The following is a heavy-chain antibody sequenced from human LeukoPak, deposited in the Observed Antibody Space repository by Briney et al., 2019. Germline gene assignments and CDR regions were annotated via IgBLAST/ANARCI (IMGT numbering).Heavy chain of an antibody. J-gene: IGHJ4*02. CDR1: GFTVSSNY. Sequence: GGSLRLSCAASGFTVSSNYMSWVRQAPGKGLGWVSVIYSGGSTYYADSVKGRFTISRDNSKNTLYLQMNSLRAEDTAVYYCARVLYDSSGYVFDYWGQGTLVTVSS. D-gene: IGHD3-22*01. V-gene: IGHV3-53*01. CDR3: ARVLYDSSGYVFDY. CDR2: IYSGGST.